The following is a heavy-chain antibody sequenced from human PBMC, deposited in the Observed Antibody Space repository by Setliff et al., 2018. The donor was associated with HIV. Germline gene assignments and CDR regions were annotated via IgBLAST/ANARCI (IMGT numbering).Heavy chain of an antibody. CDR3: AKLTRLKASFPTDYLDP. V-gene: IGHV3-66*02. Sequence: PGGSLRLSCSASRLTPSSNYMTWVRQSPGKGLEWVSTIYPGGSTYYADSIKGRFTISRENAKNTVYLQMHNLRSGDTAVYFCAKLTRLKASFPTDYLDPWGQGILVTVSS. D-gene: IGHD4-17*01. CDR1: RLTPSSNY. CDR2: IYPGGST. J-gene: IGHJ5*02.